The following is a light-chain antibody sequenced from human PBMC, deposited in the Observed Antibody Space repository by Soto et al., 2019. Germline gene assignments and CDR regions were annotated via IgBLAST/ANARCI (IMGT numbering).Light chain of an antibody. V-gene: IGKV1-39*01. CDR3: QQSYSTPRD. Sequence: DIQMTQSPSSLSSSVGDRVTITCRASQSISNSLNWYKQKPGRAPKLLIYAASSLQSGVPSRFSGSGSGTDFILTISSLQPEDFETYYCQQSYSTPRDFGQGTRLEIK. CDR1: QSISNS. J-gene: IGKJ5*01. CDR2: AAS.